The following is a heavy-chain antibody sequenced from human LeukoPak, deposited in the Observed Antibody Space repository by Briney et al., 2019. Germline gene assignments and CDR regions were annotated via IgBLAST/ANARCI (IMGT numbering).Heavy chain of an antibody. V-gene: IGHV1-69*13. J-gene: IGHJ6*02. CDR3: ARAGAPYYYDSSGYFGARPYYYYGMDV. CDR1: GGTFSSYA. D-gene: IGHD3-22*01. Sequence: SVKVSCKASGGTFSSYAISWVRQAPGQGLEWMGGIIPIFGTANYAQKFQGRVTITADESTSTAYMELSSLRSEDTAVYYCARAGAPYYYDSSGYFGARPYYYYGMDVWGQGTTVTVSS. CDR2: IIPIFGTA.